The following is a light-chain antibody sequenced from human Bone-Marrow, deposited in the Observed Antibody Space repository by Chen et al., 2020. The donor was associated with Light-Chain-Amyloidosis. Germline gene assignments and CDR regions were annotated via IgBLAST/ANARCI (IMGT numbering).Light chain of an antibody. CDR2: ADN. CDR3: QAWDRSTVV. CDR1: KLGDKY. J-gene: IGLJ2*01. Sequence: SYELTQPPSMSVPPGQTASITCSGDKLGDKYACWYQQKAGQSPVLVIYADNKRPSGIPERFSGSNSGNTATLTISGTQAMDEADYYCQAWDRSTVVFGGGTKLTVL. V-gene: IGLV3-1*01.